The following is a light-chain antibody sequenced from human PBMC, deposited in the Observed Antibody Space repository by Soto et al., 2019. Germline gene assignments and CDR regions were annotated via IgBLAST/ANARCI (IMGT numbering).Light chain of an antibody. CDR2: GAS. CDR1: QSVISF. CDR3: QHYVGSPWT. Sequence: EIVLTQSPGTLSLSPGERATLSCRASQSVISFLAWFQQKPGQAPRLLIYGASNRTTGIPDRLSGSGSETDFTLTITRLEHEDFALYYCQHYVGSPWTFGEGTKVENK. V-gene: IGKV3-20*01. J-gene: IGKJ1*01.